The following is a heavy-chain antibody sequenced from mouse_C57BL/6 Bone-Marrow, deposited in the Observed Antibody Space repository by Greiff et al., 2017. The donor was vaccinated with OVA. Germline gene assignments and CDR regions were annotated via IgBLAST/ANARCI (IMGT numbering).Heavy chain of an antibody. J-gene: IGHJ3*01. CDR3: ARFGGDYDGGFAY. CDR2: IDPSDSYT. D-gene: IGHD2-4*01. CDR1: GYTFTSYW. Sequence: QVQLQQPGAELVMPGASVKLSCKASGYTFTSYWMHWVKQRPGQGLEWIGEIDPSDSYTNYNHKFKGKSTLTVDKSSSTAYMQLSSLTSEDSAVYYCARFGGDYDGGFAYWGQGTLVTVSA. V-gene: IGHV1-69*01.